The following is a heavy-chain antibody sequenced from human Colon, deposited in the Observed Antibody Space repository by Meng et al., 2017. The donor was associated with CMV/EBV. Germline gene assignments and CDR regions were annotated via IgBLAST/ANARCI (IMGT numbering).Heavy chain of an antibody. J-gene: IGHJ4*02. CDR3: VRDLNNGRYGGTGESY. V-gene: IGHV3-23*01. CDR2: IGQRLDDT. D-gene: IGHD1-26*01. Sequence: GGSLRLSCAASGFAFRSYAMSWVRQAPGKGLECVSAIGQRLDDTHYAESVRGRFTVSRDNSRNTLYLQMDSLRVEDSAIYYCVRDLNNGRYGGTGESYWGQGTLVTVSS. CDR1: GFAFRSYA.